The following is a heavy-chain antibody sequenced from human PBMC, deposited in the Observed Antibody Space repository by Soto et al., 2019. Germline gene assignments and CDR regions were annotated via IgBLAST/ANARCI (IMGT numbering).Heavy chain of an antibody. Sequence: QVRLQESGPGLVKASETLSINCRLSSDSVSEYFWAWVRQSPRHGLQWIGRVATWGATEYNPSFAGRVTISMDSSKTSFSLTLPSVTAAVTATYYCARLTASGVNNRHFDYWGQGVLVTVSS. D-gene: IGHD2-21*02. CDR2: VATWGAT. V-gene: IGHV4-4*07. J-gene: IGHJ4*02. CDR3: ARLTASGVNNRHFDY. CDR1: SDSVSEYF.